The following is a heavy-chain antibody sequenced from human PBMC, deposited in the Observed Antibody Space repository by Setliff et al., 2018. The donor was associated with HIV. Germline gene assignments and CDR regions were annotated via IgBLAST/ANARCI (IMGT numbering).Heavy chain of an antibody. Sequence: GASVKVSCKVSGYTLTELSMHWVRQAPGKGLEWMGGFDPEDGETIYAQKFQGRVTMTEDTSTGTAYMELSSLRSEDTAVYYCATVAVDMKAFDIWGQGTMVTVSS. J-gene: IGHJ3*02. V-gene: IGHV1-24*01. CDR3: ATVAVDMKAFDI. CDR1: GYTLTELS. CDR2: FDPEDGET. D-gene: IGHD5-12*01.